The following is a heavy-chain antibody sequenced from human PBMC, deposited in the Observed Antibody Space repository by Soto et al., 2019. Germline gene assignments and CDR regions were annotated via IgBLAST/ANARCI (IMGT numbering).Heavy chain of an antibody. Sequence: GESLKISCQGSGYSFTSYWIGWVRQMPGKGLEWMGIIYPGDSDTRYSPSFQGQVTISADKSISTAYLQWSSLNASDSAMYYCARRGYCSGGSCYGLDYWGQGTLVTVSS. CDR2: IYPGDSDT. V-gene: IGHV5-51*01. CDR3: ARRGYCSGGSCYGLDY. CDR1: GYSFTSYW. J-gene: IGHJ4*02. D-gene: IGHD2-15*01.